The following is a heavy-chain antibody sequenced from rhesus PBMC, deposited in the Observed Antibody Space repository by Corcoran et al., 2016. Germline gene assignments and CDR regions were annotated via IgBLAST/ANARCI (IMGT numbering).Heavy chain of an antibody. D-gene: IGHD5-12*01. V-gene: IGHV4S7*01. J-gene: IGHJ4*01. CDR2: TYGSGGST. CDR1: GGSISDSYY. Sequence: QVQLQESGPGLVKPSETLSLTCAVSGGSISDSYYWSWIRQPPGRGLEGIGSTYGSGGSTYNNPALKSRVTISTDTSKNQCSLKLSSVTAADTAVYYCARPVDTATVTCDYWGQGVLVTVSS. CDR3: ARPVDTATVTCDY.